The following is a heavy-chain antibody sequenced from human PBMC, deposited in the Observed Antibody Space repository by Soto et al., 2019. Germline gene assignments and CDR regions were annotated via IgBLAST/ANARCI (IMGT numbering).Heavy chain of an antibody. J-gene: IGHJ6*02. V-gene: IGHV1-69*13. Sequence: SVKVSCKASGGTFSSYAISWVRQAPGQGLEWMGGIIPIFGTANYAQKFQGRVTITADESTSTAYMELGSLRSEDTAVYYCARWCSSTSCFNDYYGMDVWGQGTTVTV. D-gene: IGHD2-2*01. CDR1: GGTFSSYA. CDR2: IIPIFGTA. CDR3: ARWCSSTSCFNDYYGMDV.